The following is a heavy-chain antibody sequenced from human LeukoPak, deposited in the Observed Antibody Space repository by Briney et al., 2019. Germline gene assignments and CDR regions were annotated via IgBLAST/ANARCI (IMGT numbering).Heavy chain of an antibody. V-gene: IGHV4-59*01. CDR2: IYYSGST. J-gene: IGHJ4*02. CDR3: ARVRGNHFPDY. D-gene: IGHD1-14*01. Sequence: SETQSLTCTVSGGSISGYYWSWIRQPPGKGLEWIGYIYYSGSTNYNPSLKSRLTISVDTSKNQFSLKLSSVTAADTAVYYCARVRGNHFPDYWGQGTLVTVSS. CDR1: GGSISGYY.